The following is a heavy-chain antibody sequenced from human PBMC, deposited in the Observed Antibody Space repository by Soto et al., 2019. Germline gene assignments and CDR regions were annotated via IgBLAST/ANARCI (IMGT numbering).Heavy chain of an antibody. CDR1: AFSLSTNGVG. V-gene: IGHV2-5*01. J-gene: IGHJ4*02. CDR2: IYWNEDK. D-gene: IGHD2-8*01. Sequence: VSGPTLVNPTQTLTLTCTFSAFSLSTNGVGVGWIRQPPGKPLEWLAVIYWNEDKRYSRSLKSRLSITKDTSKNQVVLTMTTMDPVDTATYYGVHTVMVHTITGGHYFDYRGPVILGTVSS. CDR3: VHTVMVHTITGGHYFDY.